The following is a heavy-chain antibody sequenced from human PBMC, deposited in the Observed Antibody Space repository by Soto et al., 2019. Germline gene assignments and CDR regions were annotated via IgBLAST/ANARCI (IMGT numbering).Heavy chain of an antibody. CDR3: AREQQQLAPYYYYYYGMDV. CDR2: INSDGSST. J-gene: IGHJ6*02. D-gene: IGHD6-13*01. CDR1: GFTFSSYW. V-gene: IGHV3-74*01. Sequence: PGGSLRLSCAASGFTFSSYWMHWVRQAPGKGLVWVSRINSDGSSTSYADSVKGRFTISRDNAKNTLYLQMNSLRAEDTAVYYCAREQQQLAPYYYYYYGMDVWGQGTTVTVSS.